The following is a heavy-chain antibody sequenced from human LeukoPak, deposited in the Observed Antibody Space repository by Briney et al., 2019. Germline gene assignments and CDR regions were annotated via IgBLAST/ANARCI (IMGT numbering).Heavy chain of an antibody. J-gene: IGHJ4*02. CDR3: AREGLAAALPNLSAYFDY. CDR1: GFTFSSYA. D-gene: IGHD6-13*01. Sequence: PGGSLRLSCAASGFTFSSYAMSWVRQAPGKGLEWLSVITSGGGSTYYADSVKGRFTISRDNSKNTLYLQMNSLRAEDTAVYYCAREGLAAALPNLSAYFDYWGQGTLVTVSS. CDR2: ITSGGGST. V-gene: IGHV3-23*01.